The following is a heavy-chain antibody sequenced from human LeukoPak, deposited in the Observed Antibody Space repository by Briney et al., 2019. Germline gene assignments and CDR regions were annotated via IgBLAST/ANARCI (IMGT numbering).Heavy chain of an antibody. CDR2: INSSAGST. Sequence: GASVKVSCKASGYSLTSYYMHGVRQAPGQGLEWMGIINSSAGSTSYAQKFQGRVTMTRDTSTSTVYMELSSLRSEDTAVYYCARGRYSSDFFDYWGQGTLVTVSS. CDR3: ARGRYSSDFFDY. D-gene: IGHD6-19*01. J-gene: IGHJ4*02. CDR1: GYSLTSYY. V-gene: IGHV1-46*01.